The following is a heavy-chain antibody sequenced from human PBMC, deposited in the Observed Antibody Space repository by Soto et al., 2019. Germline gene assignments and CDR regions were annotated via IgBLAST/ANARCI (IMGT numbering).Heavy chain of an antibody. V-gene: IGHV3-48*02. CDR2: ISSSSSTI. D-gene: IGHD6-13*01. CDR3: ARVAAAGYYYYYGMDV. J-gene: IGHJ6*02. CDR1: GFTFSSYS. Sequence: GGSLRLSCAASGFTFSSYSMNWVGQAPGKGLEWVSYISSSSSTIYYADSVKGRFTISRDNAKNSLYLQMNSLRDEDTAVYYCARVAAAGYYYYYGMDVWGQGTTVTVSS.